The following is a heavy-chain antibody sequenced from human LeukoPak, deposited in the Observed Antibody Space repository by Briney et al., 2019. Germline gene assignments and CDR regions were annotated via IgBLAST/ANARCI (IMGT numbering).Heavy chain of an antibody. D-gene: IGHD3-3*01. CDR2: ISSSSSYI. V-gene: IGHV3-21*01. CDR1: GFTFSSYS. Sequence: PGGSLRLSCAASGFTFSSYSMNWVRQAPGKGLEWVSSISSSSSYIYYADSVKGRFTISRDNAKNSLYLQMNSLRAEDTAVYYCAREFGFWSGYYDYWGQGTLVTVSS. CDR3: AREFGFWSGYYDY. J-gene: IGHJ4*02.